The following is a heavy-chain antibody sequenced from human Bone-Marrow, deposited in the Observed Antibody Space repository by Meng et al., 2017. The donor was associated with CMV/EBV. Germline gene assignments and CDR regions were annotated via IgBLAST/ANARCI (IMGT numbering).Heavy chain of an antibody. CDR3: ARGWGGDQEAIDY. D-gene: IGHD4-17*01. CDR1: GGTFSSYA. Sequence: KASGGTFSSYAISWVRQAPGQGLEWMGVIIPIFGTRHYAQKFQGRVTITADESTTTAYMDLSSLRSEDTAVYYCARGWGGDQEAIDYWGQGTLVTVSS. V-gene: IGHV1-69*01. CDR2: IIPIFGTR. J-gene: IGHJ4*02.